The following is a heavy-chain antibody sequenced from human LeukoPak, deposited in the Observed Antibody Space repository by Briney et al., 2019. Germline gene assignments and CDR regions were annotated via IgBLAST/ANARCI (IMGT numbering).Heavy chain of an antibody. CDR2: INHSGST. D-gene: IGHD3-3*01. V-gene: IGHV4-34*01. Sequence: SETLSLTCAVYGGSFSGYYWSWICKPPGQGLKWIGVINHSGSTNYNPSLKSRVTISVDTSTNQFSLKLSSVTAADTAVYYCALYDFWSGYSTYWGQGTLVTVSS. CDR1: GGSFSGYY. J-gene: IGHJ4*02. CDR3: ALYDFWSGYSTY.